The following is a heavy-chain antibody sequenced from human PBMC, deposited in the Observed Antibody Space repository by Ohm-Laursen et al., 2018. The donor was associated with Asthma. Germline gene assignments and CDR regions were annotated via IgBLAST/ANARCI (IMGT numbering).Heavy chain of an antibody. D-gene: IGHD3-9*01. CDR1: GGSISSGGYS. Sequence: SDTLSLTCAVSGGSISSGGYSWSWIRQPPGKGLEWIGYIYYSGSTYYNPSLKSRVTISIDTSKNQFSLKLSSVTAADTAVYYCAREDFDWPPGYCDYWGQGTLVTVSS. J-gene: IGHJ4*02. V-gene: IGHV4-31*11. CDR3: AREDFDWPPGYCDY. CDR2: IYYSGST.